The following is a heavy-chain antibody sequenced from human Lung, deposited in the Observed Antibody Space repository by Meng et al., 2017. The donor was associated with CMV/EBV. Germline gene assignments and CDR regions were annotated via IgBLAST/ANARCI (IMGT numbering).Heavy chain of an antibody. V-gene: IGHV7-4-1*02. CDR2: INTNTGNP. Sequence: PLVQSWFEFKKPGSSGKVSCKASGYTFTSDAMNWVRQAPGQGLEWMGWINTNTGNPTYAQGFTGRFVFSLDTSVSTAYLQISSLKAEDTAVYYCARETLGYCSSTSCYIGPPDYWGQGTLVTVFS. J-gene: IGHJ4*02. D-gene: IGHD2-2*01. CDR3: ARETLGYCSSTSCYIGPPDY. CDR1: GYTFTSDA.